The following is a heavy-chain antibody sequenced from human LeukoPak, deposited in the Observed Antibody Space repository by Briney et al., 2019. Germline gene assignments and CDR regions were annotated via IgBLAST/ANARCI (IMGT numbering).Heavy chain of an antibody. J-gene: IGHJ4*02. CDR1: GFSLDDYG. CDR2: INWNGGAT. CDR3: AKFRVHTSSRGVGLDY. V-gene: IGHV3-20*04. Sequence: GGSLRLSCAASGFSLDDYGMSWVRQVPGKGLEWVAGINWNGGATGYADSVKGRFTISRDNAKTSLYLQMNSLRAEDTAVYYCAKFRVHTSSRGVGLDYWGQGTLVTVSS. D-gene: IGHD5-18*01.